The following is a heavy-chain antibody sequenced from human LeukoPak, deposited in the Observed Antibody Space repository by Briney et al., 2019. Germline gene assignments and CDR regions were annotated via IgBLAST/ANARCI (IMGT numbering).Heavy chain of an antibody. D-gene: IGHD1-26*01. CDR2: ISSSGSTI. CDR1: GFTFSSYE. Sequence: GGSLRLSCAASGFTFSSYEMNWVRQAPGKGLEWVSYISSSGSTIYYADSVKGRFTISRDNAKNSLYLQMNSLRAEDTAVYYCARDGSSGSYYGLRAFDIWGQGTMVTVSS. J-gene: IGHJ3*02. CDR3: ARDGSSGSYYGLRAFDI. V-gene: IGHV3-48*03.